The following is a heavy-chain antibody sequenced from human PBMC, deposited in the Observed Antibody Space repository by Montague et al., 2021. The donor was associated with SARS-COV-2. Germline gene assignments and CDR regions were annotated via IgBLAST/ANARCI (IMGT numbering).Heavy chain of an antibody. V-gene: IGHV3-30*04. D-gene: IGHD3-16*01. J-gene: IGHJ3*02. CDR3: ARDLGVLAFDI. Sequence: SLRLSCAASEFTLSSYAMHWVRQAPGKGLEWVAVISYDGSNKYYADSVKGRFTISRDNSKNTLYLQMNSLRAEDTAAYYCARDLGVLAFDIWGQGTMVTVSS. CDR1: EFTLSSYA. CDR2: ISYDGSNK.